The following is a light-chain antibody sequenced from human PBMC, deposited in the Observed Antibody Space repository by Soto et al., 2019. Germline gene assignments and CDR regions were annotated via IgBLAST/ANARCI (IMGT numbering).Light chain of an antibody. V-gene: IGKV3-20*01. CDR2: GAS. CDR1: QSVSSF. Sequence: EMVLTQAPVTLSLSPGERATLSCRASQSVSSFLAWYQQKPGQAPRLLIYGASNRATGIPDRFSGSGSGTDFTLTISRLEPEDFAVYYCQQYVTSPWAFGQGTKVDNK. CDR3: QQYVTSPWA. J-gene: IGKJ1*01.